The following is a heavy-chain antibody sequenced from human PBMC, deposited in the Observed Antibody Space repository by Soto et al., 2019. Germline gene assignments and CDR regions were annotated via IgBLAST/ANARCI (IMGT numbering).Heavy chain of an antibody. V-gene: IGHV4-31*03. CDR1: GGSISSGGYY. J-gene: IGHJ4*02. Sequence: SETLSLTCTVSGGSISSGGYYWSWIRQHPGKGLEWIGYIYYSGSTYYNPSLKSRVTISVDTSKNQFSLKLSSVTAADTAVYYCARDSRGITMVRGVISYYFDYWGQGTLVTVSS. CDR2: IYYSGST. CDR3: ARDSRGITMVRGVISYYFDY. D-gene: IGHD3-10*01.